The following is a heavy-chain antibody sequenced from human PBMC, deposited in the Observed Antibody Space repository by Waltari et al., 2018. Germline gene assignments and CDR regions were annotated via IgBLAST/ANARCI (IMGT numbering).Heavy chain of an antibody. J-gene: IGHJ4*02. D-gene: IGHD2-15*01. CDR1: GDSVTNAYW. Sequence: QLQLQESGPGLVKPSGTLSLTCTVSGDSVTNAYWWRWVRQSPRQGLEWIGQIHGSGRTNYNPSFASRVTVSIDTSNHQFSLKVTSATAADTAVYYCARDRGRGLYLNSWGRGALFTVS. CDR2: IHGSGRT. CDR3: ARDRGRGLYLNS. V-gene: IGHV4-4*02.